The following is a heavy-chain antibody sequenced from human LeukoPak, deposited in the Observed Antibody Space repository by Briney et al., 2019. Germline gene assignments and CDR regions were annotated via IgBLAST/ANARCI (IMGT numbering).Heavy chain of an antibody. CDR2: VSGSGRNT. V-gene: IGHV3-23*01. Sequence: GGSLRLSCAGSGFTFSNYAMTWVRQAPGKGLEWVSSVSGSGRNTFYPDSVKGRFTISRDNSKNTLYLQMNSLRAEDTAVYYCAREGPKYYYDSSGYYGYWGQGTLVTVSS. D-gene: IGHD3-22*01. CDR1: GFTFSNYA. CDR3: AREGPKYYYDSSGYYGY. J-gene: IGHJ4*02.